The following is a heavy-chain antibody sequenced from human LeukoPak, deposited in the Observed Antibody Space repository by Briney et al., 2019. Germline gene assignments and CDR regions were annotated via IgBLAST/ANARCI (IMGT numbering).Heavy chain of an antibody. J-gene: IGHJ5*02. Sequence: SVKVSYKASGGTFSSYTISWVRQAPGQGLEWMGRIISILDIANYAQKFQGRVTITADKSTSTAYMELSSLRSEDTAVYYCAREGADFWSGSAQNWFDPWGQGTLVTVSS. D-gene: IGHD3-3*01. CDR2: IISILDIA. CDR1: GGTFSSYT. CDR3: AREGADFWSGSAQNWFDP. V-gene: IGHV1-69*04.